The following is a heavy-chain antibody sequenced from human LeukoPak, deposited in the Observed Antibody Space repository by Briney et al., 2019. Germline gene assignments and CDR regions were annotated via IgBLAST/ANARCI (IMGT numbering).Heavy chain of an antibody. Sequence: KPGGSLRLSCAASGFTFSSYSMNWVRQAPGKGLEWVSSISSSSSYIYYADSVKGRFTISRDNAKNSLYLQMNSLRAEDTAVYYCARDANIVVVPAAMGWYDYWGQETLVTVSS. V-gene: IGHV3-21*01. CDR2: ISSSSSYI. J-gene: IGHJ4*02. D-gene: IGHD2-2*01. CDR3: ARDANIVVVPAAMGWYDY. CDR1: GFTFSSYS.